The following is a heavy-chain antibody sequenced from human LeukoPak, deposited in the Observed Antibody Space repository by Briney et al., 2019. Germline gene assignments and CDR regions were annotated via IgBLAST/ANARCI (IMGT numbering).Heavy chain of an antibody. CDR3: ARAVTTPHDY. J-gene: IGHJ4*02. V-gene: IGHV4-34*01. CDR2: INHSGST. Sequence: SETLSLTCAVYGGSFSGYYWSSIRQPPGKGLEWIGEINHSGSTNYNPSLKSRVTISVDTSKNQFSLKLSSVTAADTAVYYCARAVTTPHDYWGQGTLVTVSS. D-gene: IGHD4-17*01. CDR1: GGSFSGYY.